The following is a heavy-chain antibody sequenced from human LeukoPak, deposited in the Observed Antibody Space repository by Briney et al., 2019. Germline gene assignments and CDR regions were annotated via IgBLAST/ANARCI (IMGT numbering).Heavy chain of an antibody. J-gene: IGHJ4*02. Sequence: GGSLRLSCAASGFTFSSYWMFRVRQAPGKGLVWVSRVNSDGTSTNYADSVKGRFTVSRDNAKNTLYLQMNSLRVEDTAVYYCARDLFGAYCGGTCPTPDYWGQGTLVSVSS. V-gene: IGHV3-74*01. CDR2: VNSDGTST. D-gene: IGHD2-21*01. CDR1: GFTFSSYW. CDR3: ARDLFGAYCGGTCPTPDY.